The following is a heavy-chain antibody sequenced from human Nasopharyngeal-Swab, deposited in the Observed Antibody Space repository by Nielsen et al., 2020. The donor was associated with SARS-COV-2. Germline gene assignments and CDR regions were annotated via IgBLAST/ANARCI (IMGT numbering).Heavy chain of an antibody. CDR2: IFGGDFST. J-gene: IGHJ3*01. V-gene: IGHV3-23*03. CDR3: ATGYTSNWRAFDV. Sequence: GGSLRLSCAASGFSFSSYAMSWVRQAPGKGLEWVSVIFGGDFSTFYADYVKGRFTISGDDSRSTLFLQVNNLRAEDTAIYYCATGYTSNWRAFDVWGQGTLVSFSS. CDR1: GFSFSSYA. D-gene: IGHD6-13*01.